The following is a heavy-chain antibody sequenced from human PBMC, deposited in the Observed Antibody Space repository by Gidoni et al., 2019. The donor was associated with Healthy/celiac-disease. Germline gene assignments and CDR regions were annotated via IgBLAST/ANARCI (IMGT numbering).Heavy chain of an antibody. Sequence: QVQLQQWGAGLLKPSETLSLTCAVSGGSFSGYYWSWIRQPPGKGLEWIGEINHSGSTNYNPSLKSRVTISVDTSKNQFSLKLSSVTAADTAVYYCARGRRNYDILTGYYTGPYYFDYWGQGTLVTVSS. CDR3: ARGRRNYDILTGYYTGPYYFDY. CDR2: INHSGST. CDR1: GGSFSGYY. J-gene: IGHJ4*02. V-gene: IGHV4-34*01. D-gene: IGHD3-9*01.